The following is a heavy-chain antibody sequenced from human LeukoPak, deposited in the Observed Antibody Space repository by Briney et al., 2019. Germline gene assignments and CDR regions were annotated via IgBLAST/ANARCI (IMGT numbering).Heavy chain of an antibody. CDR2: IYSGGGT. CDR3: VRDPGSGWGFDY. J-gene: IGHJ4*02. D-gene: IGHD6-19*01. V-gene: IGHV3-53*01. Sequence: AGGSLRLSCAASGFTVSSKDMSWVRQTPGKGLEWVSVIYSGGGTDYADSVKGRFTVSRDNSKNTLYLQMNSLRAEDTAVYYCVRDPGSGWGFDYWGQGTLVTVSS. CDR1: GFTVSSKD.